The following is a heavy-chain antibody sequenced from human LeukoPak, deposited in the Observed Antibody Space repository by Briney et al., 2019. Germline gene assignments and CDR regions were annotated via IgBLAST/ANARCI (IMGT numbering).Heavy chain of an antibody. Sequence: SETLSLTCTVSGGSISSYYWSWIRQPPGKGLEWIGYIYYSGSTNYNPSLKSRVTISVDTSKNQFSLRLSSVTAADTAVYYCARTIGRSAFDYWGQGTLVTVSS. V-gene: IGHV4-59*01. CDR3: ARTIGRSAFDY. CDR1: GGSISSYY. CDR2: IYYSGST. D-gene: IGHD3-9*01. J-gene: IGHJ4*02.